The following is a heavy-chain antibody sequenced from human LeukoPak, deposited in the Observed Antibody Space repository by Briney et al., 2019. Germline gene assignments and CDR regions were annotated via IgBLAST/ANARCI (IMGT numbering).Heavy chain of an antibody. J-gene: IGHJ4*02. V-gene: IGHV3-23*01. CDR1: GFTFSSYA. CDR2: ISGSGGST. D-gene: IGHD3-3*01. Sequence: GGSLRLSCAASGFTFSSYAMSWVRQAPGKGPEWVSAISGSGGSTYYADSVKGRFTISRDNSKNTLYLQMNSLRAEDTAVYYCAKDGILEWLFDYWGQGTLVTVSS. CDR3: AKDGILEWLFDY.